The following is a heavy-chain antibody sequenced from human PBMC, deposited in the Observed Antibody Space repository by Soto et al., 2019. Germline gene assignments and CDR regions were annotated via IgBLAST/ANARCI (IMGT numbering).Heavy chain of an antibody. CDR2: INPNSGGT. CDR3: ARDRIFGVVIWFDP. J-gene: IGHJ5*02. D-gene: IGHD3-3*02. Sequence: ASVKVSCKASGYTFTGYYMHWVRQAPGQGLEWMGWINPNSGGTNYAQKFQGRVTMTRDTSISTAYMELSRLRSDDTAVYYCARDRIFGVVIWFDPWGQGXLVTVSS. CDR1: GYTFTGYY. V-gene: IGHV1-2*02.